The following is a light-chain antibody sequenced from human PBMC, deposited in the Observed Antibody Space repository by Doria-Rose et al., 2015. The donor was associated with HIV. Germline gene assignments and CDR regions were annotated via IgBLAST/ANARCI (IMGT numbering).Light chain of an antibody. CDR3: HQYASSRT. J-gene: IGKJ1*01. CDR1: QSVSANY. V-gene: IGKV3-20*01. CDR2: GAS. Sequence: TQSPGTLSLSPGERATLSCTASQSVSANYLAWYQQRPGRSPRLLIYGASSRATDIPDRFSGSGSGTDFTLTISRLEPEDFAVYYCHQYASSRTFGQGTKVEIK.